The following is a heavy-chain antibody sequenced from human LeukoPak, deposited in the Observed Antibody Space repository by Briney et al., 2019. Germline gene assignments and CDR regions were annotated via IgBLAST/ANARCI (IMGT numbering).Heavy chain of an antibody. V-gene: IGHV3-30*03. CDR2: ISYDGSNK. CDR1: GFTFSSYG. D-gene: IGHD3-22*01. CDR3: ARDGRWINYYDGSSPV. Sequence: PGGSLRLSCAASGFTFSSYGMHWVRQAPGKGLEWVAVISYDGSNKYYADSVKGRFTISRDNAKNSLYLQMNSLRAEDTAVYYCARDGRWINYYDGSSPVWGQGTLVTVSS. J-gene: IGHJ4*02.